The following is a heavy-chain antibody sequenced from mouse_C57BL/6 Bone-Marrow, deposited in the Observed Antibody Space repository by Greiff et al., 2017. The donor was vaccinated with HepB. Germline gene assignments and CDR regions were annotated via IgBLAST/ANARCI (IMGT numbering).Heavy chain of an antibody. Sequence: VQLQQPGAELVMPGASVKLSCKASGYTFTSYWMHWVKQRPGQGLEWIGEIDPSDSYTNYNQKFKGKSTLTVDKSSSTAYMQLSSLTSEDSAVYYCARSCYYDYGGVFAYWGQGTLVTVSA. CDR3: ARSCYYDYGGVFAY. CDR2: IDPSDSYT. CDR1: GYTFTSYW. J-gene: IGHJ3*01. V-gene: IGHV1-69*01. D-gene: IGHD2-4*01.